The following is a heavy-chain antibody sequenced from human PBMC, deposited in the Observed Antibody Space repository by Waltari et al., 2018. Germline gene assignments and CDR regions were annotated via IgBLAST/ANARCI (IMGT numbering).Heavy chain of an antibody. V-gene: IGHV3-30-3*01. CDR2: ISYDGSNK. J-gene: IGHJ6*03. CDR1: GFTFSSYA. D-gene: IGHD3-3*01. Sequence: QVQLVESGGGVVQPGRSLRLSCAASGFTFSSYAMHWVRQAPGKGLEWVAVISYDGSNKYYAASVKGRFTISRDKSKNTLYLQMNSLRAEDTAVYYCARDVITIFGVVSMDVWGKGTTVTVSS. CDR3: ARDVITIFGVVSMDV.